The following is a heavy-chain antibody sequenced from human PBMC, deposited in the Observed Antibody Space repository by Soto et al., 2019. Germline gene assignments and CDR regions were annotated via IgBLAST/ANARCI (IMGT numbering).Heavy chain of an antibody. V-gene: IGHV3-48*02. CDR2: ISSSSSTI. CDR3: ARDRAAVAEYNWFDP. D-gene: IGHD6-19*01. Sequence: EVPLVESGGGLVQPGGSLRLSCAASGFTFSSYSMNWVRQAPGKGLEWVSYISSSSSTIYYADSVKGRFTISRDNAKNSLYLQMNSLRDEDTAVYYCARDRAAVAEYNWFDPWGQGTLVTVSS. J-gene: IGHJ5*02. CDR1: GFTFSSYS.